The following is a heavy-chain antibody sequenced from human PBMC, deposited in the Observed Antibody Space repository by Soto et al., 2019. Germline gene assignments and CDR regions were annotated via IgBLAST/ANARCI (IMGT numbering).Heavy chain of an antibody. V-gene: IGHV1-18*01. CDR3: ARDRNQWDHRYFDS. CDR2: INNRNGNT. Sequence: QVQLVQSGAEVRKPGASLKVSCKASGHTFITYGVSWVRQAPGQGLEWMGWINNRNGNTNYAQKFQGRVTMTTDTSTTTVYMELRSLRSDDTAVYYCARDRNQWDHRYFDSWGQGTLVTVSS. D-gene: IGHD1-26*01. CDR1: GHTFITYG. J-gene: IGHJ4*02.